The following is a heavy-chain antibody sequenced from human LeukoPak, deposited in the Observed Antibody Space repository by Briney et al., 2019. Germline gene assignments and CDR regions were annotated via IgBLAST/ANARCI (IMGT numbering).Heavy chain of an antibody. CDR2: ISGSGGST. CDR1: GFTFSSYA. Sequence: GGSLRLSCAASGFTFSSYAMSWVRQAPGKGLEWVSAISGSGGSTYYADSVKGRFTISRDNSKNTLYLHMNSLRAEDTAVYYCAKGRTCSGGSCYSRSYFDYWGQGTLVTVSS. D-gene: IGHD2-15*01. J-gene: IGHJ4*02. V-gene: IGHV3-23*01. CDR3: AKGRTCSGGSCYSRSYFDY.